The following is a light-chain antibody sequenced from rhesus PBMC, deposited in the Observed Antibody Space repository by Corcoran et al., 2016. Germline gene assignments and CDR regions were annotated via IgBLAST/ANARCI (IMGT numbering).Light chain of an antibody. J-gene: IGKJ4*01. CDR3: QQYSSRPLT. Sequence: DIQMTQSPSSLSASVGDTVTITCRASQGIGSWLAWYQQKPGKAPKLLVYKASSLQSGVPSRVSGSGSGTYFTLTISSLQSEDFAAYYCQQYSSRPLTFGGGTKVEL. CDR1: QGIGSW. CDR2: KAS. V-gene: IGKV1-22*01.